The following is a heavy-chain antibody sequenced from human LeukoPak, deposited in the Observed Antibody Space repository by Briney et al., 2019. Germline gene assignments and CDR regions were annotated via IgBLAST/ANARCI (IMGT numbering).Heavy chain of an antibody. J-gene: IGHJ1*01. D-gene: IGHD5-18*01. CDR2: IKSKTDGGTT. CDR3: TTYVDTAMPSFQH. Sequence: MTGGSLRLSCAASGFTFSDFWMTWVRQAPGKGLEWVGRIKSKTDGGTTDYAAPVKGRFTISRDDSKNTLYLQMNSLKTEDTAVYYCTTYVDTAMPSFQHWGQGTLVTVSS. CDR1: GFTFSDFW. V-gene: IGHV3-15*01.